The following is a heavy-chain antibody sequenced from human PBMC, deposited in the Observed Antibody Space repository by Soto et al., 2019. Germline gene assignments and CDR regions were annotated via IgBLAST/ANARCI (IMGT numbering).Heavy chain of an antibody. CDR2: VSKSDYT. CDR3: TREESLITAAVADF. V-gene: IGHV3-21*01. D-gene: IGHD6-19*01. J-gene: IGHJ4*02. Sequence: EVQLLEAGGGLVRPGGSLTLSCAVSGFTFTNYGINWVRQAPGKGLEWVSAVSKSDYTYYSESVKGRFTISRDNAGNSAPLQMDNLRAEDTAVYYCTREESLITAAVADFCGQPTVVTVSS. CDR1: GFTFTNYG.